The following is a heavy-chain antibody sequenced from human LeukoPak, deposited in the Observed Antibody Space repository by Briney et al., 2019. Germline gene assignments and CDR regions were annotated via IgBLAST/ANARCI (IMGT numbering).Heavy chain of an antibody. J-gene: IGHJ4*02. CDR2: ISGSGGSP. D-gene: IGHD3-10*01. V-gene: IGHV3-23*01. CDR1: GTTFSSDT. CDR3: AKDRGPGYFDD. Sequence: GPLSLSSAASGTTFSSDTMSCGREAPGERLGWVSAISGSGGSPYYADSVKGRFTISKDNSKNTLHLTRNSLRAEETAGFNRAKDRGPGYFDDWGEGTLVTVSS.